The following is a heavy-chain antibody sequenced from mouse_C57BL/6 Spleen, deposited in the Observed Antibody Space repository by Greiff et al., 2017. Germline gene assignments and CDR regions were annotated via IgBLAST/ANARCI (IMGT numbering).Heavy chain of an antibody. Sequence: VQLQQSGAELARPGASVQLSCKASGYTFTSYGISWVKQRTGQGLEWIGEIYPRSGNTYYNEKFKGKATLTADQSSSTAYMELRSLTSEDSAVYFCALYDYDEGNYAMDYWGQGTSVTVSS. J-gene: IGHJ4*01. CDR2: IYPRSGNT. CDR3: ALYDYDEGNYAMDY. V-gene: IGHV1-81*01. CDR1: GYTFTSYG. D-gene: IGHD2-4*01.